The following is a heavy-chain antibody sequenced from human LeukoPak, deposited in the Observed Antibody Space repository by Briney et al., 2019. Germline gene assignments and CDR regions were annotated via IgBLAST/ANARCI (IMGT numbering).Heavy chain of an antibody. D-gene: IGHD7-27*01. Sequence: SQTLSLTCTVSGGSISSGGDYWSWIRQHPGKGLEWIGYIYYSGRTYCNPSLKSRVTISVDTSKNQFSLKLSSVTAADTAVYYRARGLGIEGGNWYDPWGQGTLVTVSS. CDR2: IYYSGRT. V-gene: IGHV4-31*03. CDR3: ARGLGIEGGNWYDP. J-gene: IGHJ5*02. CDR1: GGSISSGGDY.